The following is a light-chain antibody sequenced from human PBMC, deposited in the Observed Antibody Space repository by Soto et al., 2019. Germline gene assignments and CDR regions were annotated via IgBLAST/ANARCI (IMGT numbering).Light chain of an antibody. CDR3: QQYYQWPSYT. V-gene: IGKV3-15*01. CDR2: DAS. Sequence: EIMMTQSPATLSVPPGERATLSCRASQSVGSNIAWYQQKPGQSPRLLVYDASTRATAIPARFSGSGSGTEFTLTINTLQPEDFAVYYCQQYYQWPSYTFGQGTKVDIK. CDR1: QSVGSN. J-gene: IGKJ2*01.